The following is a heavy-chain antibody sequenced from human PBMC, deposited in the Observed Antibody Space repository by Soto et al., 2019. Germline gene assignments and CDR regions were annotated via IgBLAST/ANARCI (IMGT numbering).Heavy chain of an antibody. J-gene: IGHJ5*02. CDR1: GGSISSSSYY. Sequence: SETLSLTCTVSGGSISSSSYYWGWIRQPPGKGLEWIGSIYYSGSTYYDPSLKSRVTISVDTSKNQFSLKLSSVTAADTAVYYCARRLWELWVGYWFDPWGQGTLVTVSS. D-gene: IGHD1-26*01. V-gene: IGHV4-39*01. CDR2: IYYSGST. CDR3: ARRLWELWVGYWFDP.